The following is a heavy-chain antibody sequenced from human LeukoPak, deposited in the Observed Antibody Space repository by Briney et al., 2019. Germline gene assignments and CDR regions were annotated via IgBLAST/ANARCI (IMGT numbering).Heavy chain of an antibody. Sequence: ASVKVSCKASGGTFSGYAISWVRQAPGQGLEWMGGIIPIFGTANYAQKFQGRVTITTDESTSTAYMELSSLRSEDTAVYYCARSTDYYYYMDVWGKGTTVTVSS. D-gene: IGHD2-21*02. CDR2: IIPIFGTA. CDR3: ARSTDYYYYMDV. V-gene: IGHV1-69*05. J-gene: IGHJ6*03. CDR1: GGTFSGYA.